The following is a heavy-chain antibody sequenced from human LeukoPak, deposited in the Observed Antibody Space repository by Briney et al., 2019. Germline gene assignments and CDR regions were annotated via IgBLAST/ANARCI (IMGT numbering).Heavy chain of an antibody. J-gene: IGHJ5*02. D-gene: IGHD3-10*01. CDR2: VYYARST. V-gene: IGHV4-39*01. CDR1: GDSISSDTYH. CDR3: ARSGWPMGGFDP. Sequence: PSETLSLTCTVSGDSISSDTYHWGWIRQPPGKGLQWIGSVYYARSTYYNPSLKSRVRISVDTSKDQFYLKLFPVTAADTAMYYCARSGWPMGGFDPWGQGILVTVSS.